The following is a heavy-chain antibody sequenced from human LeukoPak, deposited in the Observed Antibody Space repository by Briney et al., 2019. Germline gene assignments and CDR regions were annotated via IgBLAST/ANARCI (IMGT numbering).Heavy chain of an antibody. CDR1: GGSISGGDYY. D-gene: IGHD2-21*02. V-gene: IGHV4-30-2*06. CDR3: ARAPLAYCGGDCYYYFDY. J-gene: IGHJ4*02. Sequence: PSETLSLICSVSGGSISGGDYYWSWIRQSPGKGLEWIGYIYHSGSTYCNPSLKSRVTISVDRSKNQFSLKLSSVTAADTAVYYCARAPLAYCGGDCYYYFDYWGQGTLVTVSS. CDR2: IYHSGST.